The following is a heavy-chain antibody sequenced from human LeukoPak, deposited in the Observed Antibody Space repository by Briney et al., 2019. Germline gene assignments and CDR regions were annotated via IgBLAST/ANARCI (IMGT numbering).Heavy chain of an antibody. Sequence: GGSLRLSCAASGFTFSSYAMSWVRQAPGKGLEWVSAISGSGGSTYYADSVKGRFTVSRDNSKNTLYLQMNSLRAEDTAVYYCAKDPALGFGEPYNWFDPWGQGTLVTVSS. CDR3: AKDPALGFGEPYNWFDP. V-gene: IGHV3-23*01. J-gene: IGHJ5*02. CDR1: GFTFSSYA. CDR2: ISGSGGST. D-gene: IGHD3-10*01.